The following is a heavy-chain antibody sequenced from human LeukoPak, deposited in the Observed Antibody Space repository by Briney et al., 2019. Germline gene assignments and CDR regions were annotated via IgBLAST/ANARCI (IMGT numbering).Heavy chain of an antibody. D-gene: IGHD1-1*01. CDR2: IYYSGST. Sequence: SETLSLTCTVSGGSIRSYYWSWIRQSPVKGLEWIGFIYYSGSTNYNPSLKSRVTISVDTSKNQFSLKLSSVTAADTAVYYCARARRWNAAVEGWWFDPWGQGTLVTVSS. CDR1: GGSIRSYY. CDR3: ARARRWNAAVEGWWFDP. J-gene: IGHJ5*02. V-gene: IGHV4-59*01.